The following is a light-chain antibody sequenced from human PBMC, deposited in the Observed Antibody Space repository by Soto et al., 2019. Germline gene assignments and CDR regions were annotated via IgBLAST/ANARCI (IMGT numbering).Light chain of an antibody. CDR1: SSDVGGYKY. V-gene: IGLV2-11*01. CDR2: DVS. J-gene: IGLJ1*01. CDR3: CSSAGTYV. Sequence: QSVLPQPRSLSGSPGQSVTISCTGTSSDVGGYKYVSWYQQHPGKAPKLMIYDVSKRPSGVPDRFSGSKSGNTASLTISGLQAEDEAVYYCCSSAGTYVFGTGTKVTVL.